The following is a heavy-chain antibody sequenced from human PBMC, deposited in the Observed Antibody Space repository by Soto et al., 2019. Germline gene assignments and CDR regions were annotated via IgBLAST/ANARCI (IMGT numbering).Heavy chain of an antibody. V-gene: IGHV3-23*01. CDR1: GFTFNNYA. D-gene: IGHD3-10*01. J-gene: IGHJ4*02. CDR2: ISGGGDTT. Sequence: EVQLLESGGGLVQPGGSLRLSCAAYGFTFNNYAMTWVRQAPGKGLEWVSAISGGGDTTSYADSVKGRLTVSRDGSKNTLYLQMSSLRAEDTALYYCAKGRGGSGSLTPRVDFWGQGTLVTVSS. CDR3: AKGRGGSGSLTPRVDF.